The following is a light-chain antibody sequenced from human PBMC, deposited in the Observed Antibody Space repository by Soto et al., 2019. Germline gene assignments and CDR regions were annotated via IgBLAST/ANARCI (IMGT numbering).Light chain of an antibody. Sequence: QSALTQPPSASGSPGQSVTISCTGTSSDVGGYNYVSWYQQQSGKAPKLIIHEVSNRPSGVSNRFSGSKSGNTASLTISGLQAEDEADYYCSSYTSSRAYVFGIGTKLTVL. V-gene: IGLV2-14*01. CDR2: EVS. J-gene: IGLJ1*01. CDR1: SSDVGGYNY. CDR3: SSYTSSRAYV.